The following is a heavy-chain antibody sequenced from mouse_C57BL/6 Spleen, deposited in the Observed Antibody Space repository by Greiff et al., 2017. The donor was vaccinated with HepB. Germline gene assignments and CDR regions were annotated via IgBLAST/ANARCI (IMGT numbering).Heavy chain of an antibody. CDR1: GYTFTSYW. Sequence: QVQLQQPGAELVRPGSSVKLSCKASGYTFTSYWMDWVKQRPGQGLEWIGNIYPSDSETHYNQKFKDKATLTVDKSSSTAYMQLSSLTSEDSAVYYCARVDGDYGAMDYWGQGTSVTVSS. CDR2: IYPSDSET. J-gene: IGHJ4*01. D-gene: IGHD2-13*01. CDR3: ARVDGDYGAMDY. V-gene: IGHV1-61*01.